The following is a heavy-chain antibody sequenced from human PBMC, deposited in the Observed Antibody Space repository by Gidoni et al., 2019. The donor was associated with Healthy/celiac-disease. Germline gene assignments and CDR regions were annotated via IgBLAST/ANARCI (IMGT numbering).Heavy chain of an antibody. D-gene: IGHD3-22*01. CDR1: GGTFSSYA. V-gene: IGHV1-69*01. J-gene: IGHJ4*02. CDR3: AREGTYYYDSSGYYLFDY. CDR2: IIPIFGTA. Sequence: GAEVKKPGYSVKVSCKASGGTFSSYAISWVRQDPGQGLEWMGGIIPIFGTANYAQKLQGRVTITADESTSTAYMDLSSLRSEDTAVYYCAREGTYYYDSSGYYLFDYWGQGTLVTVSS.